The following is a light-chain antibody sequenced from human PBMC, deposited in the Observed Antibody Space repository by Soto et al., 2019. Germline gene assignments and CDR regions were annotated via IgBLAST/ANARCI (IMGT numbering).Light chain of an antibody. Sequence: DIVMTQSPATLSVSPGERATLSCRASQSVSSNLAWYQQKPGQAPRLLIYGASTRATGIPARFSGSGSGTEFTLTISSLQSEDFAVYYCHQYNNWPPANTFGQGTKLEIK. CDR1: QSVSSN. V-gene: IGKV3-15*01. CDR3: HQYNNWPPANT. CDR2: GAS. J-gene: IGKJ2*01.